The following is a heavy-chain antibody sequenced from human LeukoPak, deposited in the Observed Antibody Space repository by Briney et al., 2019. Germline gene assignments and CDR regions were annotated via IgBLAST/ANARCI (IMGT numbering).Heavy chain of an antibody. D-gene: IGHD3-22*01. CDR3: VRRAYYDSSGYYPASGYVDC. CDR1: GGSISSYY. CDR2: IYSNGIT. Sequence: SETLSLTCTVSGGSISSYYLNWVRQPPGKGLEWIGYIYSNGITSYNPSLRSRSTISIATSKNQFSLRLTSVTAADTATYYCVRRAYYDSSGYYPASGYVDCGGRGTLVTVSS. J-gene: IGHJ2*01. V-gene: IGHV4-4*09.